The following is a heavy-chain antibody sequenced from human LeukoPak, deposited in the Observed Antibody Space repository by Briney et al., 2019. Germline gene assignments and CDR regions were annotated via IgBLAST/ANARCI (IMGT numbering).Heavy chain of an antibody. D-gene: IGHD3-22*01. CDR3: ASDSGYYGMDV. Sequence: SETLSLTCTVSGGSISSYYWSWIRQPPGKGLEWIGYIYYSGSTYYNPSLKSRVTISVDTSKNQFSLKLSSVTAADTAVYYCASDSGYYGMDVWGQGTTVTVSS. CDR1: GGSISSYY. CDR2: IYYSGST. J-gene: IGHJ6*02. V-gene: IGHV4-59*01.